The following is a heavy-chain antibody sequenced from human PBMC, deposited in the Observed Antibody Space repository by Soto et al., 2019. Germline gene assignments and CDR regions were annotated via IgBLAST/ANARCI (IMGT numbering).Heavy chain of an antibody. CDR1: GDSISRNVYY. CDR3: ARGLTTLYYFDS. V-gene: IGHV4-31*03. Sequence: SETLSLTCSVSGDSISRNVYYWTWIRQHPGKGLEWIAHIYYAGSSYYNPSLKSRVTISLDTSKHQFSLKLSSVTAADTAVYFCARGLTTLYYFDSWGQGTLVTVSS. D-gene: IGHD3-16*01. CDR2: IYYAGSS. J-gene: IGHJ4*02.